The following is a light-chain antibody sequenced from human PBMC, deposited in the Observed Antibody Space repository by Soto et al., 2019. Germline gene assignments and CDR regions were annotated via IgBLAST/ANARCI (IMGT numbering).Light chain of an antibody. J-gene: IGLJ1*01. CDR3: SSYAGTNDPFV. V-gene: IGLV2-8*01. CDR2: EVT. CDR1: XXXXGGYNY. Sequence: QSALTQPPSASGSPGXSXTXXXXXXXXXXGGYNYVSWYQQYPGKAPKLMIYEVTKRPSGVPDRFSGSKSGDTASLTVSGLQAEDEADYYCSSYAGTNDPFVFGTGTKLTVL.